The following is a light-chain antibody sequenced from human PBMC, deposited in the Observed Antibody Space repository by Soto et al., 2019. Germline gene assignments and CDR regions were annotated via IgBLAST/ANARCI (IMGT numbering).Light chain of an antibody. V-gene: IGKV1-5*03. J-gene: IGKJ1*01. CDR2: KAS. CDR3: QHYNSYPWT. Sequence: DILMTQSPSTLSASVGDRVTITCRASQSISSWLAWYQQKPGKAPKLLIYKASSLESGVPSRFSGSGSGTEFTLTNSSLQPDDFATYYCQHYNSYPWTFGQGTKVEIK. CDR1: QSISSW.